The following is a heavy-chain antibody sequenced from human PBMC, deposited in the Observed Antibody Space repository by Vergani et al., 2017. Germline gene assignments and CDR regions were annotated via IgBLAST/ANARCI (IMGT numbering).Heavy chain of an antibody. V-gene: IGHV4-39*01. CDR2: IYYSGST. Sequence: QLQLQESGPGLVKPSETLSLTCTVSGGSIRSSSYYWGWIRQPPGKGLEWIGSIYYSGSTYYNPSLKSRVTISVDTSKNQFSLKLSSVTAADTAVYYCASFQQRWFGELCPNFDYWGQGTLVTVSS. CDR1: GGSIRSSSYY. CDR3: ASFQQRWFGELCPNFDY. J-gene: IGHJ4*02. D-gene: IGHD3-10*01.